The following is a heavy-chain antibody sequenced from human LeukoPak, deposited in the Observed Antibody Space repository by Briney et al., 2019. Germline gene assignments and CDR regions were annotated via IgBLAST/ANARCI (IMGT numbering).Heavy chain of an antibody. Sequence: SETLSLTCTVSGGSISSSSYYWGWIRQPPGKGLEWIGSIYYSGGTYYNPSLKSRVTISVDTSKNQFSLKLSSVTAADTAVYYCARGVEMATMGYWGQGTLVTVSS. CDR3: ARGVEMATMGY. CDR2: IYYSGGT. V-gene: IGHV4-39*07. J-gene: IGHJ4*02. D-gene: IGHD5-24*01. CDR1: GGSISSSSYY.